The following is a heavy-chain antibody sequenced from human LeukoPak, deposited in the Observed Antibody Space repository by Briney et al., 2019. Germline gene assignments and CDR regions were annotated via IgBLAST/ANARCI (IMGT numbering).Heavy chain of an antibody. J-gene: IGHJ6*03. CDR1: GGTFSSYA. D-gene: IGHD5-18*01. V-gene: IGHV1-69*05. Sequence: SVKVSCKASGGTFSSYAIGWVRQAPGQGLEWMGGIIPIFGTANYTQKFQGRVTITTDESTSTAYMELSSLRSEDTAVYYCARSGRYSYGDYYYYYMDVWGKGTTVTVSS. CDR2: IIPIFGTA. CDR3: ARSGRYSYGDYYYYYMDV.